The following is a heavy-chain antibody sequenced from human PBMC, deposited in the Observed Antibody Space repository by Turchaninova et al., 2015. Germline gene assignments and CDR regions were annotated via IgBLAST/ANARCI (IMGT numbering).Heavy chain of an antibody. CDR2: SRHRAENSFT. D-gene: IGHD6-13*01. J-gene: IGHJ4*02. CDR1: GFSISDQD. V-gene: IGHV3-72*01. CDR3: TSGGPAASDY. Sequence: EVQLVESGGGLVQPGGSLRLSCAVFGFSISDQDMDWVSQAPGKGLAGVGRSRHRAENSFTEYAASRQERLIISRDESINSLYLQMNNLKTDDTAVYYCTSGGPAASDYWGQGTLVTVSS.